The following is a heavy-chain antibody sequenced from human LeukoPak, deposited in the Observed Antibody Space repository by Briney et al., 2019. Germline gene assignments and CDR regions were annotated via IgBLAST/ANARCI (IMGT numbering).Heavy chain of an antibody. J-gene: IGHJ3*02. V-gene: IGHV3-30-3*01. D-gene: IGHD7-27*01. CDR3: AREILTGYAFDI. Sequence: PGGSLRLSCAASGFTFSTYAMHWVRQAPGKGLEWVAFISYDGTNKYCADSVKGRFTISRDNSKNTLYLQMNSLRAEDTALYYCAREILTGYAFDIWDQGTMVTVSS. CDR1: GFTFSTYA. CDR2: ISYDGTNK.